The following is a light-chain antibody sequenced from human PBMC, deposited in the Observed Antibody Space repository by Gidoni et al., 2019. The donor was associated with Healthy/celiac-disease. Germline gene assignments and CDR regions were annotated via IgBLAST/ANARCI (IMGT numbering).Light chain of an antibody. Sequence: EIVLTQSPATLSLSPGERATLSCRASQSVSSYLAWYQQKPGQAPRLLIYDASNRATGIPARFSGSGSGTDFTLTISSLEPEEFAVYYCQQRSNGPPTFGQGTKVEIK. J-gene: IGKJ1*01. CDR2: DAS. CDR3: QQRSNGPPT. CDR1: QSVSSY. V-gene: IGKV3-11*01.